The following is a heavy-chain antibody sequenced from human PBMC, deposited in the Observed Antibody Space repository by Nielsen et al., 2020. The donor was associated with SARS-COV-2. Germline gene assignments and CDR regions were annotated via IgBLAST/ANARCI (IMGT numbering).Heavy chain of an antibody. V-gene: IGHV4-34*01. CDR3: ARGRWGPSRLLKYYFFALDV. CDR1: GGSFSGYY. Sequence: SETLSLTCAVYGGSFSGYYWSWIRQPPGKGLEWIGKIDHNGVTQYNPSLKSRVTISVDTSKNQFSLKVTPATAADTAVYYCARGRWGPSRLLKYYFFALDVWGEGTTVTVSS. D-gene: IGHD7-27*01. J-gene: IGHJ6*02. CDR2: IDHNGVT.